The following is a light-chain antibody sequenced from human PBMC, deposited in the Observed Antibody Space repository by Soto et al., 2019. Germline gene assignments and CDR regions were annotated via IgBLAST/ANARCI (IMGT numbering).Light chain of an antibody. CDR1: QGISSW. J-gene: IGKJ4*01. CDR2: AAS. V-gene: IGKV1-12*01. Sequence: DIQMTQSPSSVSSSVGDRVTITCRASQGISSWLAWYQRKPGKAPKLLIYAASSLQSGVRSRFSGSGSGTDFTLTISSLQPEDFATYYCQPANSVPLTFGGGTKVEIK. CDR3: QPANSVPLT.